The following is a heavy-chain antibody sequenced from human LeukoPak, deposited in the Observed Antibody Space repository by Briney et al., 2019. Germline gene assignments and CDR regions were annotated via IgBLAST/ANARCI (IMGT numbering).Heavy chain of an antibody. Sequence: SETLSLTCPVSGDSLSSFYWSWIRQSPGKGLEWIGYIYYKGRTNYNPSLKSRVTMSVDTSKRQFSLNLSSLTAADTAVYYCARGGNWNDAFDYWGQGTLVTVSS. CDR1: GDSLSSFY. V-gene: IGHV4-59*08. J-gene: IGHJ4*02. CDR3: ARGGNWNDAFDY. CDR2: IYYKGRT. D-gene: IGHD1-20*01.